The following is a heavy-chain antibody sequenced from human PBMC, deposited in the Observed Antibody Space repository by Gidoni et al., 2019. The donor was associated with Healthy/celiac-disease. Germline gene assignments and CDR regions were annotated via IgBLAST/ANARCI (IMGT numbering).Heavy chain of an antibody. CDR3: ARDHSGSCFDY. CDR2: ISYDGSNK. Sequence: QVQLVESGGGVVQPGRSLSLSCAASGFTFSSYAMHWVRQAPGKGLEWVAVISYDGSNKYYADSVKGRFTISRDNSKNTLYLQMNSLRAEDTAVYYCARDHSGSCFDYWGQGTLVTVSS. V-gene: IGHV3-30-3*01. D-gene: IGHD1-26*01. J-gene: IGHJ4*02. CDR1: GFTFSSYA.